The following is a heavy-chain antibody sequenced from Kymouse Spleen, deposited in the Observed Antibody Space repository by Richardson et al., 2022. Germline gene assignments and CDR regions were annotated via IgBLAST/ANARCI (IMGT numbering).Heavy chain of an antibody. CDR2: IYYSGST. D-gene: IGHD1-7*01. J-gene: IGHJ4*02. V-gene: IGHV4-59*01. Sequence: QVQLQESGPGLVKPSETLSLTCTVSGGSISSYYWSWIRQPPGKGLEWIGYIYYSGSTNYNPSLKSRVTISVDTSKNQFSLKLSSVTAADTAVYYCARGLELRLSFDYWGQGTLVTVSS. CDR1: GGSISSYY. CDR3: ARGLELRLSFDY.